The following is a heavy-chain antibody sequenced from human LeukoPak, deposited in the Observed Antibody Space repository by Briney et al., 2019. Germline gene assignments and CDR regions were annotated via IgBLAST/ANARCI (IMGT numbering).Heavy chain of an antibody. CDR1: GYTFTSYY. J-gene: IGHJ4*02. D-gene: IGHD3-22*01. CDR3: ARAEGSGYYQGRDY. CDR2: INPSGGST. Sequence: ASVKVSCKASGYTFTSYYMHWVRQAPGQGLEWMGIINPSGGSTSYAQKFQGRVTMTRDTSTSTVYMELSRLTSDDTAIYYCARAEGSGYYQGRDYWGQGTLVTVSS. V-gene: IGHV1-46*01.